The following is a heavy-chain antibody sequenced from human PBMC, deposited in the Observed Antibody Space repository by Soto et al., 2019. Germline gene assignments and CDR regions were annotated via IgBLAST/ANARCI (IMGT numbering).Heavy chain of an antibody. J-gene: IGHJ4*02. Sequence: SETLSLTCAVSGGSISSGGYSWTWIRQPPGKGLEWIGFIYSSGSTHYNPSLRSRVTISVDTSKNQFSLKLRSVTAADTAVYYCASMGYHYGSGSYPLDYWGQGTLVTVSS. CDR2: IYSSGST. CDR3: ASMGYHYGSGSYPLDY. CDR1: GGSISSGGYS. V-gene: IGHV4-61*08. D-gene: IGHD3-10*01.